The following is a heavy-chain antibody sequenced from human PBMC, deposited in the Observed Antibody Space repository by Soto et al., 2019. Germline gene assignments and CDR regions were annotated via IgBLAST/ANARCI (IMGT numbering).Heavy chain of an antibody. CDR2: IYYSGST. CDR3: ARAPNWNYGRYYYYGMDV. CDR1: GGSISSYY. D-gene: IGHD1-7*01. J-gene: IGHJ6*02. Sequence: SETLSLTCTVSGGSISSYYWSWIRQPPGKGLEWIGYIYYSGSTNYNPSLTNRVTISVDTSKNQFSLKLSSVTAADTAVYYCARAPNWNYGRYYYYGMDVWGQGTTVTVSS. V-gene: IGHV4-59*01.